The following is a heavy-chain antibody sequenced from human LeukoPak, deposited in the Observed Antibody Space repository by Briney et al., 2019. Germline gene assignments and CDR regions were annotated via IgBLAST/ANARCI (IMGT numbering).Heavy chain of an antibody. CDR1: GFSFSSYT. Sequence: PGGSLRLSCAVSGFSFSSYTMNWVRQAPGKGLEWVSHITKSGSTIYHADSVKGRFTISRDNAKNSLYLQMNSLRDEDTAVYYCARGINYAFDIWGQGTMVTVSS. D-gene: IGHD1-7*01. CDR3: ARGINYAFDI. V-gene: IGHV3-48*02. J-gene: IGHJ3*02. CDR2: ITKSGSTI.